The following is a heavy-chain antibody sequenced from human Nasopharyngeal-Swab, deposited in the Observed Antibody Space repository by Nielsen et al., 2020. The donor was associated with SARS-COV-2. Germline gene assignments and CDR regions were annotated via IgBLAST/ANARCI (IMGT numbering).Heavy chain of an antibody. D-gene: IGHD4-17*01. Sequence: RQPPGKGLEWVSSISSSSSYIYYADSVKGRFTISRDNAKNSLYLQMNSLRAEDTAVYYCARDDYGDYEDAFDIWGQGTMVTVSS. J-gene: IGHJ3*02. V-gene: IGHV3-21*01. CDR2: ISSSSSYI. CDR3: ARDDYGDYEDAFDI.